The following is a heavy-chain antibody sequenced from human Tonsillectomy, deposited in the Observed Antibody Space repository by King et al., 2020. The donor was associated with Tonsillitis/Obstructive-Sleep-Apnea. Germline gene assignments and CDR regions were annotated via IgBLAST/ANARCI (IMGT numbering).Heavy chain of an antibody. Sequence: TLKESGPTLVKPTQTLTLTCTFSGFSLSTSGVGVGWIRQPPGKALEWLALIYWDDDKRYSPSLKSRLTITKDTSKNQVVLTMTNMDPVDTATYYCAPLPEWELLGGVFDYWGQGTLVTVSS. V-gene: IGHV2-5*02. D-gene: IGHD1-26*01. CDR1: GFSLSTSGVG. CDR2: IYWDDDK. J-gene: IGHJ4*02. CDR3: APLPEWELLGGVFDY.